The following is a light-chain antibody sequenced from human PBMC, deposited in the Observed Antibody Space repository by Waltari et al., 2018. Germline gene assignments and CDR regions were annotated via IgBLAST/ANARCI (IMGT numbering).Light chain of an antibody. CDR1: QDVNRN. CDR2: GAS. Sequence: IVMTQSPATLSMSPGESATLPCSASQDVNRNLAWYQQKPGPPPRLVSYGASTRGTGIPVRFSASGSGTEFTLSISSLQSEDFAVYYCQQYNTWPPAFTFGGGTKVE. CDR3: QQYNTWPPAFT. J-gene: IGKJ4*01. V-gene: IGKV3-15*01.